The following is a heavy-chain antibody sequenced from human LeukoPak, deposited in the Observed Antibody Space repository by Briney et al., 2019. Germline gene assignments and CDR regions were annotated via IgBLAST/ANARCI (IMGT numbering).Heavy chain of an antibody. CDR2: IKKRSAAT. V-gene: IGHV3-11*01. CDR3: ARIWSARDWFDP. J-gene: IGHJ5*02. Sequence: GGSLRLSCAASGFTFRDYAMTWIRQAPGKGLEWISYIKKRSAATYYADSVAGRFVISRDDAKDSLNLHLTNLRVEDTATYFCARIWSARDWFDPWGQGT. CDR1: GFTFRDYA. D-gene: IGHD1-1*01.